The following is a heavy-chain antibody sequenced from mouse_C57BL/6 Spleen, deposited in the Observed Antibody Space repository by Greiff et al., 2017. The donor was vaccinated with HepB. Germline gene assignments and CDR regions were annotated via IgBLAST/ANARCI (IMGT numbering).Heavy chain of an antibody. CDR3: ARADSSGYEGY. CDR1: GFTFSSYA. V-gene: IGHV5-4*03. J-gene: IGHJ2*01. CDR2: ISDGGSCT. D-gene: IGHD3-2*02. Sequence: EVKLVESGGGLVKPGGSLKLSCAASGFTFSSYAMSWVRQTPEKRLEWVATISDGGSCTYYPDNVKGRFTISRDNAKNNLYLQMSHLKSEDTAMYYCARADSSGYEGYWGQGTTLTVSS.